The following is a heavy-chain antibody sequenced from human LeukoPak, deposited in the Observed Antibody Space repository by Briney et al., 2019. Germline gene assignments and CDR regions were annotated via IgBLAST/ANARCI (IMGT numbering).Heavy chain of an antibody. CDR2: INTDGSNT. D-gene: IGHD4-23*01. J-gene: IGHJ4*02. V-gene: IGHV3-74*01. CDR3: ARDHYGGNSDY. Sequence: PGGSLRLSCAASGFSFSSYWMHWVRQAPGKGLVWVSRINTDGSNTNYADSVKGRFTISRDNAKNTLYLQMNSLRAEDTAVYYCARDHYGGNSDYWGQGTLVTVSS. CDR1: GFSFSSYW.